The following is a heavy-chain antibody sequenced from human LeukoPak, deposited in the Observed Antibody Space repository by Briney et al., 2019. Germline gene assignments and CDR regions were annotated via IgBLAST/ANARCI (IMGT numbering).Heavy chain of an antibody. CDR3: ARLRGCSGGSCYHPNFDS. CDR1: GGSITSYY. CDR2: IYYSGST. J-gene: IGHJ4*02. D-gene: IGHD2-15*01. V-gene: IGHV4-59*08. Sequence: SETLSLTCTVSGGSITSYYWSWIRQPPGKGLEWIGYIYYSGSTNYNPSLKSRVTLSVDTSKNQFSQELSSVTAADTAVYYCARLRGCSGGSCYHPNFDSWGQGTLVTVSS.